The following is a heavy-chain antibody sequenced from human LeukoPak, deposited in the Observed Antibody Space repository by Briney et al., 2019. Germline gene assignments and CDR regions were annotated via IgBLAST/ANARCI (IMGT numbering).Heavy chain of an antibody. CDR2: IYTSGST. CDR3: ASQYYDYVWGSYRDY. Sequence: PSETLSLPCTVSGGSISSSSYYWGWIRQPPGKGLEWIGRIYTSGSTNYNPSLKSRVTISVDTSKNQFSLKLSSVTAADTAVYYCASQYYDYVWGSYRDYWGQGTLVTVSS. J-gene: IGHJ4*02. D-gene: IGHD3-16*02. V-gene: IGHV4-39*07. CDR1: GGSISSSSYY.